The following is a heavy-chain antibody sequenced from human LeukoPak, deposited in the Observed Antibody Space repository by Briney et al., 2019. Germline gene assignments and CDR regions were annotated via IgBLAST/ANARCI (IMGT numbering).Heavy chain of an antibody. CDR3: AKIPKGGYFDS. Sequence: GGSLRLSCAASGFTFSSYAMSWVRQAPGKGLEWVSAISGSGGSSYYADSVKGRFTISRDSSKNTLSLQMNSLRAEDTAVYYCAKIPKGGYFDSWGQGTLVTVSS. CDR2: ISGSGGSS. J-gene: IGHJ4*02. CDR1: GFTFSSYA. D-gene: IGHD2-2*01. V-gene: IGHV3-23*01.